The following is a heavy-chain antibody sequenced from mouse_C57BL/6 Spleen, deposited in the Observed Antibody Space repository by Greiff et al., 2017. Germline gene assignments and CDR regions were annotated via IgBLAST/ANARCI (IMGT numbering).Heavy chain of an antibody. J-gene: IGHJ1*03. Sequence: QVQLLQPGAELVRPGSSLKLSCEASGFTFTSYCMHWVHQSPIKGLAWVGTIDPSDSYTHYTQKFKDRATLTVDKASSTDYMQLSSLTSEDSAIYYCARNYGSSPDWYFDVWGTGTTVTGSS. CDR2: IDPSDSYT. D-gene: IGHD1-1*01. CDR3: ARNYGSSPDWYFDV. V-gene: IGHV1-52*01. CDR1: GFTFTSYC.